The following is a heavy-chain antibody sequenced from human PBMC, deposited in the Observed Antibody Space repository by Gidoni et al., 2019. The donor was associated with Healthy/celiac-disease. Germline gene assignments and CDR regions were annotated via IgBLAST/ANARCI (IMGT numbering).Heavy chain of an antibody. CDR3: ASPRYCTNGVCFRGLGSDAFDI. CDR2: IYYSGST. Sequence: QLQLQESGPGLVKPSETLSLTCTVSGGSISSSSYYWGWIRQPPGKGLEWIGSIYYSGSTYYNPSLKSRVTISVDTSKNQCSLKLSSVTAADTAVYYCASPRYCTNGVCFRGLGSDAFDIWGQGTMVTVSS. CDR1: GGSISSSSYY. J-gene: IGHJ3*02. V-gene: IGHV4-39*01. D-gene: IGHD2-8*01.